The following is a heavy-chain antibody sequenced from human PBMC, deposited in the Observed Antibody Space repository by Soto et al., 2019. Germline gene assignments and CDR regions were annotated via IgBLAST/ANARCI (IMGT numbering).Heavy chain of an antibody. Sequence: QVQLQESGPGLVKPSQTLSLTCTVSGGSISSGGYYWSWIRQHPGKGLEWIGYIYYSGSTYYNPSLKSRVIISVDTSKIQFSLKLSSVTAADTAVYYCARARLIAARPGSSTPAYYFDFWGQGTLVTVSS. V-gene: IGHV4-31*03. CDR3: ARARLIAARPGSSTPAYYFDF. CDR2: IYYSGST. J-gene: IGHJ4*02. CDR1: GGSISSGGYY. D-gene: IGHD6-6*01.